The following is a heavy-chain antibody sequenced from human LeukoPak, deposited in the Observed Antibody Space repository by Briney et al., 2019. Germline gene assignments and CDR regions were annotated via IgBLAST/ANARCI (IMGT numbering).Heavy chain of an antibody. D-gene: IGHD3-22*01. J-gene: IGHJ3*02. CDR3: ARESDYYDSSGSEHAFDI. CDR1: GGSISSSNW. V-gene: IGHV4-4*02. CDR2: IYHSGST. Sequence: SEILSLTWAVSGGSISSSNWWSWVRQPPGKGLELIGEIYHSGSTNYNPSLKSRVTISVDKSKNQFSLKLSSVTAADTAVYYCARESDYYDSSGSEHAFDIWGQGTMVTVSS.